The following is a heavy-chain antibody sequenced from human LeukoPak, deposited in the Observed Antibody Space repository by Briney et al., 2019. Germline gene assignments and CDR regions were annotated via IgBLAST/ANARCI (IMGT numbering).Heavy chain of an antibody. J-gene: IGHJ4*02. Sequence: ASVKVSCKACGYTFTSYAMHWVRQAPGQRLEWMGWINADNGNTKYSQKFQGRVTITRDTSASTAYMELSSLRSEDTAVYYCARDSDLLSGSYYYFDYWGQGTLVTVSS. D-gene: IGHD1-26*01. CDR3: ARDSDLLSGSYYYFDY. V-gene: IGHV1-3*01. CDR2: INADNGNT. CDR1: GYTFTSYA.